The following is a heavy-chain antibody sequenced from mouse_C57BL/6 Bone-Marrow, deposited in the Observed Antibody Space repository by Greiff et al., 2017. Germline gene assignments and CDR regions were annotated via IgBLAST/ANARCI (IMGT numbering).Heavy chain of an antibody. J-gene: IGHJ2*01. CDR1: GYTFTSYW. V-gene: IGHV1-69*01. Sequence: QVQLQQPGAELVMPGASVKLSCKASGYTFTSYWMHWVKQRPGQGLEWIGEIDPSDSYTNYNQKFKGKSTLTVDKSSSTAYMQLSSLTSEDSAVYYCAREKGNFDYWGQGTTLTVSS. CDR2: IDPSDSYT. CDR3: AREKGNFDY.